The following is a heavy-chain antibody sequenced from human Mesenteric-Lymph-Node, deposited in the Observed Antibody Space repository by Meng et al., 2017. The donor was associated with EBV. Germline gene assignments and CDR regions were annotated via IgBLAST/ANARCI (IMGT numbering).Heavy chain of an antibody. CDR2: IYWDDDK. J-gene: IGHJ4*02. CDR3: AHTSGDLYFDY. V-gene: IGHV2-5*02. Sequence: QITLKEAGPTLVNPTQTLTQTCTFSGFSLTINRVGVGWVRQPPRKALEWLALIYWDDDKRYSPSLKSRLTITKDTSKNQVVLTMTNMDPVDTATYYCAHTSGDLYFDYWGQGTLVTVSS. D-gene: IGHD3-10*01. CDR1: GFSLTINRVG.